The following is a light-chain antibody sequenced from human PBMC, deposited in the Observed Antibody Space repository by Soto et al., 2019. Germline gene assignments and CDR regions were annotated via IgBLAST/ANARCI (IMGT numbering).Light chain of an antibody. V-gene: IGKV1-39*01. CDR1: QTISTF. CDR3: QQYKSWPYT. CDR2: VAS. Sequence: DIQMIQSPSSLSASVGDRVTITCRASQTISTFLSWYQQKPGKAPKLLLYVASNLQSGVPSRFSGSGSGTDFTLTITGLQSEDFAVYYCQQYKSWPYTFGQGTKLEIK. J-gene: IGKJ2*01.